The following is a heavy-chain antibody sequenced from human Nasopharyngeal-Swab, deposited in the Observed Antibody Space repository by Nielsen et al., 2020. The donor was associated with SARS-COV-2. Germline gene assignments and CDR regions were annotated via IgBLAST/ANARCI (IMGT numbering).Heavy chain of an antibody. V-gene: IGHV3-49*02. CDR2: IRSKAYGGTT. J-gene: IGHJ3*02. Sequence: WIRQPPGKGLEWVGFIRSKAYGGTTEYAASVKGRFTISRDDSKSIAYPQMNSLKTEDTAVYYCTREGQRTAFDIWGQGTMVTVSS. CDR3: TREGQRTAFDI.